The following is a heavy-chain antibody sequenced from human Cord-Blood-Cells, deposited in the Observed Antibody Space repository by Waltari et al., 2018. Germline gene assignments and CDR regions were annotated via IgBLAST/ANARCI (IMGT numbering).Heavy chain of an antibody. CDR1: GFTFSSYW. D-gene: IGHD3-3*01. J-gene: IGHJ4*02. V-gene: IGHV3-74*01. Sequence: EVQLVESGGGLVQPGGSLRLSCAAPGFTFSSYWMPWVRQPPGKGLVWVSRINSDGSSTSYADSVKGRFTISRDNAKNTLYLQMNSLRAEDTAVYYCARVRYYDFWSGYYYWGQGTLVTVSS. CDR2: INSDGSST. CDR3: ARVRYYDFWSGYYY.